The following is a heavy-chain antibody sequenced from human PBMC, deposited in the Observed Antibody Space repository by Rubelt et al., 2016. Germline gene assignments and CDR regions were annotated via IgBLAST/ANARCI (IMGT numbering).Heavy chain of an antibody. CDR3: ARGRFCSSSSCYSYYHYYGMDV. V-gene: IGHV3-30*04. CDR2: ISSDGSNK. Sequence: VWSWGGLVQPGGSLRLSCAASGFTFNSYAMHWVRQAPGKGLEWVAVISSDGSNKYYADSVEGRFTISRDSSKNTLFLVMNSLRPGDTAVYYCARGRFCSSSSCYSYYHYYGMDVWGQGTTLTVSS. J-gene: IGHJ6*02. D-gene: IGHD2-2*02. CDR1: GFTFNSYA.